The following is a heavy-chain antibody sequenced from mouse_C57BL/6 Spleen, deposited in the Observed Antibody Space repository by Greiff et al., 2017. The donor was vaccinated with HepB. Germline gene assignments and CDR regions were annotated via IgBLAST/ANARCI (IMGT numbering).Heavy chain of an antibody. V-gene: IGHV1-61*01. CDR1: GYTFTSYW. Sequence: QVQLQQSGAELVRPGSSVKLSCKASGYTFTSYWMEWVKQRPGQGLEWIGNIYPSDSETHYNQKFKDKATLTVDKSSSTAYMQLSSLASEDSAVYYCARGFWFAYWGQGTLVTVSA. J-gene: IGHJ3*01. CDR3: ARGFWFAY. CDR2: IYPSDSET.